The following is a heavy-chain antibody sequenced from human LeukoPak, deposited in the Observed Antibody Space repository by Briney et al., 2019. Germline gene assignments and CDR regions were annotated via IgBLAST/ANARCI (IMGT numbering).Heavy chain of an antibody. Sequence: GASVKVSCKASGYTFTNYGISWVRQAPGQGLEWMGLISAYNGNTNYAQNLQGRVTMTTDTSTSTAYMELRTLRSDDTAVYYCARGSADIVVVPAARVFDYWGQGTLVTVSS. D-gene: IGHD2-2*01. CDR2: ISAYNGNT. J-gene: IGHJ4*02. CDR3: ARGSADIVVVPAARVFDY. CDR1: GYTFTNYG. V-gene: IGHV1-18*01.